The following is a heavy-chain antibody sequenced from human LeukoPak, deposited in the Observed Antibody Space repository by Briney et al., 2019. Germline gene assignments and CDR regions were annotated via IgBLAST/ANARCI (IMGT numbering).Heavy chain of an antibody. J-gene: IGHJ4*02. CDR1: GYTFTSYA. CDR2: INAGNGNT. D-gene: IGHD6-13*01. CDR3: ARVVGMRYGSSWYLFDY. V-gene: IGHV1-3*01. Sequence: ASVKVSCKASGYTFTSYAIHWVRRAPGQGLEWMGWINAGNGNTRYSQKFQGRVTITRDTSASTAYMELSSLRSEDTAVYYCARVVGMRYGSSWYLFDYWGQGTLVTVSS.